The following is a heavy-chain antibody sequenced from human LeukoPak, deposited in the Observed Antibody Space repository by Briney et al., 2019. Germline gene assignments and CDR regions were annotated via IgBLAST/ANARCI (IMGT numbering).Heavy chain of an antibody. J-gene: IGHJ5*02. CDR2: INHSGST. CDR1: GGSFSGYY. Sequence: KPSETLSLTCAVYGGSFSGYYWSWIRQPPGKGLEWIGEINHSGSTNYNPSLKGRVTISVDTSKNQFSLKLSSVTAADTAVYYCARGDGVLRFLEWLSHKKYWFDPWGQGTLVTVSS. V-gene: IGHV4-34*01. D-gene: IGHD3-3*01. CDR3: ARGDGVLRFLEWLSHKKYWFDP.